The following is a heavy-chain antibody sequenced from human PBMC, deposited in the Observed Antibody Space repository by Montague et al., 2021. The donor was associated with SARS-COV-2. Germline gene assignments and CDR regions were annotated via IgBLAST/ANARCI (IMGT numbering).Heavy chain of an antibody. CDR1: GFTFSSYE. V-gene: IGHV3-48*03. D-gene: IGHD2-8*01. CDR2: ISSTGSTI. Sequence: SLRLSCAASGFTFSSYEMNWVRQAPGKGLEWVSYISSTGSTIFYADSVKGRFTISRDNAKNSLYLQMNSLRAEDTAVYYCASRAPTRIVLMVYASGGYFDFWGQGTLVTVSS. J-gene: IGHJ4*02. CDR3: ASRAPTRIVLMVYASGGYFDF.